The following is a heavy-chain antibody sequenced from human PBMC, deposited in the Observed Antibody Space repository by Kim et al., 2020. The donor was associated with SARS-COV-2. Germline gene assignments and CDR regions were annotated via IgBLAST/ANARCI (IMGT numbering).Heavy chain of an antibody. J-gene: IGHJ5*02. V-gene: IGHV6-1*01. CDR1: GDSVSSNSDA. CDR3: TRDLPYCTNTNCYNRWFDP. D-gene: IGHD2-2*02. CDR2: TYYRSKWYN. Sequence: SQTLSLTCAISGDSVSSNSDAWNWIRQSPSRGLEWLGRTYYRSKWYNDYALSVRSRIIINPDTSKNQFSLQLTSVTPEDTAVYYCTRDLPYCTNTNCYNRWFDPWGQGTVVTVSS.